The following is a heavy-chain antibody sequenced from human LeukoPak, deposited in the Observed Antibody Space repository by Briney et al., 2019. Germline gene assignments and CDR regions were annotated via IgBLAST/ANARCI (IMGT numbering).Heavy chain of an antibody. V-gene: IGHV3-33*01. J-gene: IGHJ4*02. Sequence: PGGSLRLSCAASGFSFNSYGMHWVRQAPGKGLEWVALIWYDGGNKYYAESVKGRFTISRDNSKNTVHLQMNSLRAEDMAVYHCARANYYSSGNYYGLDYWGQGILVTVSS. CDR3: ARANYYSSGNYYGLDY. CDR1: GFSFNSYG. CDR2: IWYDGGNK. D-gene: IGHD3-10*01.